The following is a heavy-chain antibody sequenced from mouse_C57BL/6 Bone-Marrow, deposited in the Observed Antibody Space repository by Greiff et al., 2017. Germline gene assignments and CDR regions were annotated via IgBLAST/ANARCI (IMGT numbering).Heavy chain of an antibody. J-gene: IGHJ2*01. D-gene: IGHD1-1*01. CDR1: GYTFTSYW. CDR3: ARRISITTVVPFYD. V-gene: IGHV1-55*01. Sequence: QVQLQQPGAELVKPGASVKMSCKASGYTFTSYWITWVKQRPGQGLAWIGDIYPGSGSTNYNEKFKSKAKLTVDTSSTTAYMQLRSLTSADSAVXYCARRISITTVVPFYDWGQGTTLTVSS. CDR2: IYPGSGST.